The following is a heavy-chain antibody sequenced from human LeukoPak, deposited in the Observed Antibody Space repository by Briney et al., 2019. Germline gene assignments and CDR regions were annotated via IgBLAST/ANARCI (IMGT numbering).Heavy chain of an antibody. CDR1: GYIFTGYY. V-gene: IGHV1-2*02. CDR2: INPNSGDT. J-gene: IGHJ4*02. Sequence: GASVKVSCKASGYIFTGYYMHWVRQAPGQGLEWMGWINPNSGDTNYAQKFQGRVTMTRDTSISTAYMELSRLRSDDTAVYYCARDRGSAYWVDYWGQGTLVTVSS. D-gene: IGHD2-21*01. CDR3: ARDRGSAYWVDY.